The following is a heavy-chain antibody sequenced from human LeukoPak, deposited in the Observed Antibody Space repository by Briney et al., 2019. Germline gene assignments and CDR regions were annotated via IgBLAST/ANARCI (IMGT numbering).Heavy chain of an antibody. J-gene: IGHJ4*02. Sequence: PGGSLRLSCAASGFTFSSYAMSWVRQAPGKGLEWVSAISGSGGSTYHADSVKGRFTISRDNSKNTLYLQMNSLRAEDTAVYYCAKDRGIAVDLFDYWGQGTLVTVSS. CDR3: AKDRGIAVDLFDY. V-gene: IGHV3-23*01. CDR2: ISGSGGST. D-gene: IGHD6-19*01. CDR1: GFTFSSYA.